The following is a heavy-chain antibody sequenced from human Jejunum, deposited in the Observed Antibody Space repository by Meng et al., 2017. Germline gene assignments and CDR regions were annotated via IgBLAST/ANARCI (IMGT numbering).Heavy chain of an antibody. CDR3: ARASYSYDSWFDP. CDR1: GGSISSRSYC. J-gene: IGHJ5*02. V-gene: IGHV4-39*01. CDR2: IYYNGKS. Sequence: QLKLQESGPGLVKPPETQSLGGTVSGGSISSRSYCWVWIRQSPGKGLEWIGQIYYNGKSYYNPSLKSRVTMSVDTSRSQFSLNLNTVTAADTAVYYCARASYSYDSWFDPWGQGTLVTVSS. D-gene: IGHD5-18*01.